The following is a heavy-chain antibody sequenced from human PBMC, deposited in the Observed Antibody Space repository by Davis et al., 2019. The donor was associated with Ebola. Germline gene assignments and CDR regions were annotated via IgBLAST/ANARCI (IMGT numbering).Heavy chain of an antibody. V-gene: IGHV3-21*01. J-gene: IGHJ6*01. CDR2: ISSTSTYI. Sequence: GESLKISCAASGFTFSSYNMNWVRQAPGKGLEWVPSISSTSTYIYYAGSVKGRFTISRDNAKNSLYLQMTSLHQGPIGLPPGTLLQEHLWG. CDR3: TLLQEHL. CDR1: GFTFSSYN.